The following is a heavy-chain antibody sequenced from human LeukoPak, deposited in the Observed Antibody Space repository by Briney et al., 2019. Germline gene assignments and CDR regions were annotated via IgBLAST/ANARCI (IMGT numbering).Heavy chain of an antibody. D-gene: IGHD2-21*01. V-gene: IGHV3-74*01. CDR3: ARDSPGIHAFDI. Sequence: PGGSLRLSCAASGFTFSSYWMHWVRQAPRKGLVWVSRINSDGSSTSYADSVKGRFTISRDNAKNTLYLQMNSLRAEDTAVYYCARDSPGIHAFDIWGQGTMVTVSS. J-gene: IGHJ3*02. CDR1: GFTFSSYW. CDR2: INSDGSST.